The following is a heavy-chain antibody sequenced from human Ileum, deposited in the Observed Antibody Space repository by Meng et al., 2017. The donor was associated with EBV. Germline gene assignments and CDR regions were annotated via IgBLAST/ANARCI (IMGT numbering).Heavy chain of an antibody. Sequence: QGQRRESGPGLVKPSGTLSLTCAVSGDSISSNNWWSWVRQPPGKGLEWIGEIYHSGSTNYNPSFKSRVTMSVDKSKNQISLNLSSVTAADTAVYYCASGRDYAWHSWGRGTLVTVSS. J-gene: IGHJ4*02. V-gene: IGHV4-4*02. CDR1: GDSISSNNW. CDR2: IYHSGST. CDR3: ASGRDYAWHS. D-gene: IGHD4-17*01.